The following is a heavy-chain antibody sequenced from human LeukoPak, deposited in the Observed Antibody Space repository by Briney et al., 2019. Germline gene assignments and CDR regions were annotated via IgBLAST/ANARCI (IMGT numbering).Heavy chain of an antibody. CDR1: GFTVSSNY. CDR2: ISNDGDT. Sequence: HPGGSLRLSCAASGFTVSSNYMSWVRQGPGKGLECVLVISNDGDTYYADSVKGRFTISRDTSKNTVSLQMNSLRAEDTAVYYCAGDKTTGGWYEFDYWGQGTLVTVSS. CDR3: AGDKTTGGWYEFDY. V-gene: IGHV3-53*01. D-gene: IGHD6-19*01. J-gene: IGHJ4*02.